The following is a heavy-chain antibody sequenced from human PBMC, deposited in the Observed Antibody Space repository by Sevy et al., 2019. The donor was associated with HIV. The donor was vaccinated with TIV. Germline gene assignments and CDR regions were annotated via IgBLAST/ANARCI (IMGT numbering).Heavy chain of an antibody. CDR3: ARELSYDNSGYYPDY. CDR2: INPNSGGT. J-gene: IGHJ4*02. V-gene: IGHV1-2*02. CDR1: GYTFTGYY. D-gene: IGHD3-22*01. Sequence: ASVKVSCKASGYTFTGYYMHWVRQAAGQGLEWMGWINPNSGGTNYAQKFQGRVTMTRDTSISTAYMELSRLRSDDTAVYYCARELSYDNSGYYPDYWGQGTLVTVSS.